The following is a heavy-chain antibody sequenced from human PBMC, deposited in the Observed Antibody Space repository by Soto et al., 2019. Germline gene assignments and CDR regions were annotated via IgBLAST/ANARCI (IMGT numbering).Heavy chain of an antibody. D-gene: IGHD3-10*01. CDR1: GFTFSSCG. V-gene: IGHV3-21*01. J-gene: IGHJ4*02. CDR2: ISSSGNYI. Sequence: GGSLRLSCAASGFTFSSCGMNWVRQAPGKGLEWVSSISSSGNYIYYADSVKGRFTISRDNAKNSLYLQMNSLRAEDTAVYYCANGYGSTIWGQGTLVTVSS. CDR3: ANGYGSTI.